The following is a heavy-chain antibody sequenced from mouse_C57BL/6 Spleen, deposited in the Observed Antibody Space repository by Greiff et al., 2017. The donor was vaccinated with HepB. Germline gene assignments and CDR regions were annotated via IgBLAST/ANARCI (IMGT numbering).Heavy chain of an antibody. J-gene: IGHJ2*01. V-gene: IGHV2-2*01. D-gene: IGHD2-4*01. CDR1: GFSLTSYG. CDR3: ARGRIPYDYDDGGFDY. Sequence: VKLVESGPGLVQPSQSLSITCTVSGFSLTSYGVHWVRQSPGKGLEWLGVIWSGGSTDYNAAFISRLSISKDNSKSQVFFKMNSLQADDTAIYYCARGRIPYDYDDGGFDYWGQGTTLTVSS. CDR2: IWSGGST.